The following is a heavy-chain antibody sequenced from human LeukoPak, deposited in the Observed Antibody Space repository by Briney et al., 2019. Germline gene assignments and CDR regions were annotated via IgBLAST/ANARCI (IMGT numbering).Heavy chain of an antibody. Sequence: GGSLRLSCAASGFTFSSYGMSWVRQAPGKGLEWVSAISGSGGSTYYADSVKGRFTISRVNSKNTLYLQMNSLRAEDTAVYYCAGPYGSGSYYKSTFDYWGQGTLVTVSS. CDR1: GFTFSSYG. CDR3: AGPYGSGSYYKSTFDY. CDR2: ISGSGGST. D-gene: IGHD3-10*01. V-gene: IGHV3-23*01. J-gene: IGHJ4*02.